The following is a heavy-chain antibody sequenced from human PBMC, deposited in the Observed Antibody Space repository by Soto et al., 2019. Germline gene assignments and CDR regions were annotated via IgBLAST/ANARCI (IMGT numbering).Heavy chain of an antibody. CDR2: IKSITDGGTT. D-gene: IGHD2-15*01. CDR3: TTDSADIVVVPATFGMDV. Sequence: GGSLSLSCAASGITFSNAWMTWVRQARGKWLEWVGGIKSITDGGTTDYAAPVKGRFTISRDDSKDTLYLQMNNLRTEDTAVYHCTTDSADIVVVPATFGMDVWGQGTTGTVSS. V-gene: IGHV3-15*01. J-gene: IGHJ6*02. CDR1: GITFSNAW.